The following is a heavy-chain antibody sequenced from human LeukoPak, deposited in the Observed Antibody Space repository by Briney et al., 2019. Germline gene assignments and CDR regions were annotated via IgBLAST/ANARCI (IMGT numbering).Heavy chain of an antibody. CDR2: IIPIFATA. CDR3: ARADSPSDTAMVTAPGY. V-gene: IGHV1-69*01. J-gene: IGHJ4*02. Sequence: SVKVSCKASGGTFSSYAISWVRQAPGQGLEWMGGIIPIFATANYAQKFQGRVTITADESTSTAYMELSSLRSEDTAVYYCARADSPSDTAMVTAPGYWGQGTLVTVSS. CDR1: GGTFSSYA. D-gene: IGHD5-18*01.